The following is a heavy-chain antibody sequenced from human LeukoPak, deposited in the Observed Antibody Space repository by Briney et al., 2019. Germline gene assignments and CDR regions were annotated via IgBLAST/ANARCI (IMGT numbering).Heavy chain of an antibody. J-gene: IGHJ3*02. CDR1: GYTFTSYY. CDR2: INPSGGST. V-gene: IGHV1-46*01. D-gene: IGHD3-9*01. Sequence: GASVKVSCKASGYTFTSYYMHWVRQAPGQGLEWMGIINPSGGSTSYAQKFQGRVTMTTDTSTSTAYMELRSLRSDDTAVYYCARDFDWLLYDAFDIWGQGTMVTVSS. CDR3: ARDFDWLLYDAFDI.